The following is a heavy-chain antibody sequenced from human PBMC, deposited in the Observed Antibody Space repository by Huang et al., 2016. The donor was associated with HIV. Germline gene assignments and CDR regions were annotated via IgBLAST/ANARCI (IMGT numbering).Heavy chain of an antibody. CDR3: ARAGGFEI. Sequence: EEHLVESGGGLVQPGGSLRLSCEASGCKLSNYWMQWVRQAPGKGRRLVSRIKIDGRTTDYADSVKGRFTISRDNAKNTLYLQMSSLTAEDTAIYYCARAGGFEIWGQGTVVTVSS. CDR2: IKIDGRTT. D-gene: IGHD2-15*01. J-gene: IGHJ3*02. CDR1: GCKLSNYW. V-gene: IGHV3-74*01.